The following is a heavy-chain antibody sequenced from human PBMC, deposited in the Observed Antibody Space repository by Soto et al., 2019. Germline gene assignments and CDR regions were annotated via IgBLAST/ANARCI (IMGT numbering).Heavy chain of an antibody. CDR3: ARGLRGYSHGFYYYGMDV. Sequence: QVQLQESGPGLAKPSQTLSLTCTVSGGSISSGGYYWNWIRQHPGKGLEWIGYIYYSGSTYYNPSLKRRISISVATSKNQSSLKLSSVTAAATAVYYCARGLRGYSHGFYYYGMDVWGQGTTVTVSS. D-gene: IGHD5-18*01. J-gene: IGHJ6*02. CDR1: GGSISSGGYY. CDR2: IYYSGST. V-gene: IGHV4-31*03.